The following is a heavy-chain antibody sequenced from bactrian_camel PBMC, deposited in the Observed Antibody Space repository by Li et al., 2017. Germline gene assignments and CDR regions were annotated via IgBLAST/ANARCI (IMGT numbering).Heavy chain of an antibody. CDR1: GYTTSVAC. CDR2: IDNYGRT. V-gene: IGHV3S53*01. Sequence: VQLVESGGGSVQAGGSLRLACAVTGYTTSVACMAWFREVPGKEREGVAAIDNYGRTSYAESVKGRFTISIDNAKKTLYLQMNSLKPEDTATYYCAGDFIKEAWTMGCVRPQDFKSYRSWGSGTQVTVS. CDR3: AGDFIKEAWTMGCVRPQDFKSYRS. D-gene: IGHD5*01. J-gene: IGHJ6*01.